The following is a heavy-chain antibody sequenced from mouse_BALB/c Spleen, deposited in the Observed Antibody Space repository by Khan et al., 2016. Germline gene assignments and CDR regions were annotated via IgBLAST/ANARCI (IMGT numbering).Heavy chain of an antibody. V-gene: IGHV1-7*01. CDR3: ARYYGRSDAMDY. J-gene: IGHJ4*01. Sequence: QVQLQQSGAELAKPGASVKMSCKASGYTFTSYWMHWVKQRPGQGLEWIGYINPSTGYTEYNQKFKDKATLTADKSSSTAYMQLSSLTSEDSAVYYCARYYGRSDAMDYWGQGTAVTVSS. CDR1: GYTFTSYW. CDR2: INPSTGYT. D-gene: IGHD1-1*01.